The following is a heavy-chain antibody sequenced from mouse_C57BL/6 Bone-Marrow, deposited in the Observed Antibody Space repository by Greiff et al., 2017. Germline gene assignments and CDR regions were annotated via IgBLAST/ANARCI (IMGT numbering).Heavy chain of an antibody. CDR3: ARHAHYGSSLRHRGWFAY. J-gene: IGHJ3*01. V-gene: IGHV5-6*01. CDR2: ISSGGSYT. CDR1: GFTFSSYG. Sequence: EVKVVESGGDLVKPGGSLKLSCAASGFTFSSYGMSWVRQTPDKRLEWVATISSGGSYTYYPDSVKGRFTISRDNAKNTLYLQMSSLKSEDTAMYYCARHAHYGSSLRHRGWFAYWGQGTLVTVSA. D-gene: IGHD1-1*01.